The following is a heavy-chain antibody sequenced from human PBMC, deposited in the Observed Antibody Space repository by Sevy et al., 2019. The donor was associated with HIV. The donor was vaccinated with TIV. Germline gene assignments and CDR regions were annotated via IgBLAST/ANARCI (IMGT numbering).Heavy chain of an antibody. Sequence: SETLSLTCTVSGASMNIYYWSWIRQPPGKGLEWIGYIYYSGTTNYNPSLKTRLTISIDTSKNQFSLKLSSVTAADTTVYYCARGGFNWNDVDYWGQGTLVTVSS. CDR1: GASMNIYY. CDR2: IYYSGTT. CDR3: ARGGFNWNDVDY. D-gene: IGHD1-20*01. J-gene: IGHJ4*02. V-gene: IGHV4-59*01.